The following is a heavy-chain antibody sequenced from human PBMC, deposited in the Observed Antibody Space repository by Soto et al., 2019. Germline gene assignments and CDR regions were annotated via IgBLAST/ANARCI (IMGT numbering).Heavy chain of an antibody. D-gene: IGHD6-6*01. J-gene: IGHJ3*01. Sequence: EVQLLESGGGLVQPGGSLRLSCAASGFSFSTNAMSWVRQAPGKGLEWVSGISASGGNTYYADSVKGRFTLSRDNSKNTLYLQKNSLRAGDTAVDYCAKDFYSTSYSTSSFSAFDFWGQGTVVTVSS. V-gene: IGHV3-23*01. CDR3: AKDFYSTSYSTSSFSAFDF. CDR2: ISASGGNT. CDR1: GFSFSTNA.